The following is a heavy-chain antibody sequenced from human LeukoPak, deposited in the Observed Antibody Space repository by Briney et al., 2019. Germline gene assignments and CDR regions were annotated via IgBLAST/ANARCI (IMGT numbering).Heavy chain of an antibody. V-gene: IGHV4-34*01. CDR1: GGSFSGYY. CDR2: INHSGST. Sequence: SESLSLTCAVYGGSFSGYYWSWIRQPPGKGLEWIGEINHSGSTNYNPSLKSRVTISVDTSKNQFSLKLSSVTAADTAVYYCARGRYNFYWGLGTLVTVSS. D-gene: IGHD5-24*01. CDR3: ARGRYNFY. J-gene: IGHJ4*02.